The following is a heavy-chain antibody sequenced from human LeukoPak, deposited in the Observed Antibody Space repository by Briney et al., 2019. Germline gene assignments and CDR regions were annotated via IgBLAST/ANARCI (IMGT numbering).Heavy chain of an antibody. CDR1: GGTFSSYA. CDR3: ARGHMNDYVWGSYLEED. Sequence: GASVKVSCKASGGTFSSYAISWVRQAPGQGLEWMGWINPNSGGTNYAQKFQGRVTMTRDTSISTAYMELSRLRSDDTAVYYCARGHMNDYVWGSYLEEDWGQGTLVTVSS. CDR2: INPNSGGT. D-gene: IGHD3-16*02. V-gene: IGHV1-2*02. J-gene: IGHJ4*02.